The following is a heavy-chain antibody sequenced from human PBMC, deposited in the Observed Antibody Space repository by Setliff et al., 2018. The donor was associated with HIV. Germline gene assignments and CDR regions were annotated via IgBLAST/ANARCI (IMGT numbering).Heavy chain of an antibody. D-gene: IGHD3-16*01. J-gene: IGHJ4*02. CDR2: IVPSSGDT. CDR1: GYAFTSFQ. CDR3: ARGGASRPDY. Sequence: ASVKVSCKTSGYAFTSFQLHWVRQAPGQGLEWLGGIVPSSGDTNYAQKFRGRVTMTRDMSTTTVYMDLNSLRAEDTAVYYCARGGASRPDYWGRGTLVTVSS. V-gene: IGHV1-46*01.